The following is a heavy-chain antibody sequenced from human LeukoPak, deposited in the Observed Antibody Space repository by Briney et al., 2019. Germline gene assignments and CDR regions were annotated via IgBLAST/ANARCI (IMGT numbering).Heavy chain of an antibody. D-gene: IGHD5-24*01. V-gene: IGHV3-7*01. J-gene: IGHJ4*02. CDR1: GFTFSSHS. CDR3: ARWRGLQSEFDC. CDR2: IDLDGAQK. Sequence: PGGSLTLSCAASGFTFSSHSMGWVRQAPGKGLECVATIDLDGAQKDFVYSVKGRFTLSRDNAKNSVFVEMNRLRVEDTAVYYCARWRGLQSEFDCWGQGTLVTVSS.